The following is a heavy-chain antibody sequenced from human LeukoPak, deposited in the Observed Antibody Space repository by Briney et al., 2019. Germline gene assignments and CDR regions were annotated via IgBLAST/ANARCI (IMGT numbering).Heavy chain of an antibody. D-gene: IGHD5-18*01. Sequence: SETLSLTCAVSGYSISSGYYWGWIRQPAGKGLEWIGRIYTSGSTNYNPSLKSRVTISVDTSKNQFSLKLSSVTAADTAVYYCVNTAMVTWGQGTLVTVSS. J-gene: IGHJ4*02. V-gene: IGHV4-38-2*01. CDR1: GYSISSGYY. CDR3: VNTAMVT. CDR2: IYTSGST.